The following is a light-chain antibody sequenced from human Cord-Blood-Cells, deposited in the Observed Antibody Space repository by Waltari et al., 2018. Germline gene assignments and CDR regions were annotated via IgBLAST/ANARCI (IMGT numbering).Light chain of an antibody. V-gene: IGKV2-28*01. CDR2: LGS. J-gene: IGKJ4*01. CDR3: MQALQTPLT. CDR1: LSLLHSNGYNY. Sequence: DIGMTQSLLSMPVTNGEPASISCRPSLSLLHSNGYNYLDWYLQKPGQSPQLLIYLGSNRASGVPDRFSGSGSGTDFTLKISRVEAEDVGVYYCMQALQTPLTFGGGTKVEIK.